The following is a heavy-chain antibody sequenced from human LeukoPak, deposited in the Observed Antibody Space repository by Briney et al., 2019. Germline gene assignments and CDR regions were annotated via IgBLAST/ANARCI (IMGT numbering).Heavy chain of an antibody. CDR2: ISAYNGIT. CDR1: GYSFTSYG. Sequence: ASVKVSCKASGYSFTSYGISWVRQAPGQGLEWMGWISAYNGITNYAQKLQGRVTMTTDTSTSTAYMELRSLRSDDTALYYCARIYCSSTSRYGEFDYWGQGTLVTVSS. D-gene: IGHD2-2*01. J-gene: IGHJ4*02. CDR3: ARIYCSSTSRYGEFDY. V-gene: IGHV1-18*01.